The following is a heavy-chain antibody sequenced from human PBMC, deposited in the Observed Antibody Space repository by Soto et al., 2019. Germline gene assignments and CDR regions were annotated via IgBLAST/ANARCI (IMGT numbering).Heavy chain of an antibody. D-gene: IGHD2-15*01. Sequence: QVQFVQSGAEVRKPGASVKVSCKASGYTFSTSGMSWLRQAPGQGLEGMGWISTYNGDTNDAPKFQDRVTMTSDTSTSTVYMELRSLRSDDTAVYYCARAGAAPYYYYGMDVWGQGTMVTVSS. CDR1: GYTFSTSG. CDR3: ARAGAAPYYYYGMDV. J-gene: IGHJ6*02. V-gene: IGHV1-18*01. CDR2: ISTYNGDT.